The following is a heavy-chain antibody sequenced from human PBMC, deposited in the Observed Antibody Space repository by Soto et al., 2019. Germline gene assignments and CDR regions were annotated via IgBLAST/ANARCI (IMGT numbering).Heavy chain of an antibody. Sequence: GSLRLSCAASEFTFSNYWIEIRHPPGKGREWMGEINHSGSTNYNPSLKSRVTISVDTSKNQFSLKLSSVTAADTAVYYCARGYYDILTGYPSTTYFDYWGQGTLVTVSS. V-gene: IGHV4-34*01. D-gene: IGHD3-9*01. J-gene: IGHJ4*02. CDR3: ARGYYDILTGYPSTTYFDY. CDR1: EFTFSNY. CDR2: INHSGST.